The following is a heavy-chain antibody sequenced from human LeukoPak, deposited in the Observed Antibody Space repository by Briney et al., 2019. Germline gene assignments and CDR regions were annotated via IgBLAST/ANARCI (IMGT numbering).Heavy chain of an antibody. CDR2: IYYSGST. CDR3: GRGYCSSTSCLHGGYNWFDP. V-gene: IGHV4-59*01. D-gene: IGHD2-2*01. Sequence: SETLSLTCTVSGGSISSYNWSWIRQPPGKGLEWIGYIYYSGSTNYNPSLKSRVTISVDTSKNQFSLKLSSVTAADTAVYYCGRGYCSSTSCLHGGYNWFDPWGQGTLVTVSS. J-gene: IGHJ5*02. CDR1: GGSISSYN.